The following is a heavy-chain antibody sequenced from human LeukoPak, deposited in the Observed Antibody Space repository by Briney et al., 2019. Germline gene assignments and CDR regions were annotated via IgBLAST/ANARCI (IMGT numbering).Heavy chain of an antibody. J-gene: IGHJ6*03. V-gene: IGHV4-4*07. CDR3: ARDRHDFYYYYMDV. CDR2: IYTSGST. Sequence: PSETLSLTCTVSGGSISSYYWSWIRQPAGKGLEWIGRIYTSGSTNYNPSLKSRVTMSVDTSKNQFSLKLSSVTAADTAVYYCARDRHDFYYYYMDVWGKGTTVTVSS. CDR1: GGSISSYY.